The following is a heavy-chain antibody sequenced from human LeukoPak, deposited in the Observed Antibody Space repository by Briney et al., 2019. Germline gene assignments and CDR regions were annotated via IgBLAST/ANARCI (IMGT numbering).Heavy chain of an antibody. CDR1: GFTFSNYG. Sequence: PGGSLRLSCAASGFTFSNYGMHWVRQAPGKGLEWVAFIRYDGSNKNYADSVKGRFTISRDNSKNTLYLQMNSLRAEDTAVYYCAKKTNTYGTIDYWGQGTLVTVSS. J-gene: IGHJ4*02. D-gene: IGHD1-1*01. CDR3: AKKTNTYGTIDY. V-gene: IGHV3-30*02. CDR2: IRYDGSNK.